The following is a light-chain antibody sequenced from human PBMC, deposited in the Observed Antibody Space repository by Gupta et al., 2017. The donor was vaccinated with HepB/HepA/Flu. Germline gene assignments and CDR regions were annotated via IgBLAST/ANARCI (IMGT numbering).Light chain of an antibody. CDR3: QQSDHGPWT. CDR1: QSITTY. CDR2: DAS. J-gene: IGKJ1*01. V-gene: IGKV1-39*01. Sequence: DTQMTQSPSSLSASVGDRVSITCRASQSITTYLNWYQQKPGKAPKLLIYDASTLQTGVSSRFSGSGSGTDFTLTISSLQPEDFATYYCQQSDHGPWTFGLGTRVE.